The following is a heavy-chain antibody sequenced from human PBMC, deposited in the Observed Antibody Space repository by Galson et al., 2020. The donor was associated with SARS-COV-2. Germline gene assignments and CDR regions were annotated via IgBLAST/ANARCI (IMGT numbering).Heavy chain of an antibody. CDR1: GFSLSTSGVG. CDR3: ARTRGALLWFEELWVWFDP. J-gene: IGHJ5*02. V-gene: IGHV2-5*01. D-gene: IGHD3-10*01. CDR2: IYWNDDK. Sequence: SGPTLVKPTQTLTLTCTFSGFSLSTSGVGVGWIRQPPGKALEWLALIYWNDDKRYSPSLKSRLTITKDTSKNQVVLTMTNMDPVDTATYYCARTRGALLWFEELWVWFDPWGQGTLVTVSS.